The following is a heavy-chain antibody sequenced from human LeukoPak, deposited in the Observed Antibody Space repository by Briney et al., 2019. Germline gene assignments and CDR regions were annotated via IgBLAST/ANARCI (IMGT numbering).Heavy chain of an antibody. V-gene: IGHV2-5*02. CDR1: GFSLSTRGVG. J-gene: IGHJ3*02. D-gene: IGHD5-24*01. Sequence: SGPTLVKPTQTLTLTCTFSGFSLSTRGVGVGWIRQPPGKALEWLAVIYWDDDKNFSPSLRSRLTITKDTSKNQVVLRMTNMDPVDTGTYYCAHLRDGYTLRTLIPFDTWGQGTMVIVSS. CDR2: IYWDDDK. CDR3: AHLRDGYTLRTLIPFDT.